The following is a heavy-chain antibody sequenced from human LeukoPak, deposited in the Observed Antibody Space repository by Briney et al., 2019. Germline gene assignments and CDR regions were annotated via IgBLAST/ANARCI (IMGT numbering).Heavy chain of an antibody. J-gene: IGHJ6*03. CDR1: GYTFTGYY. Sequence: ASVKVSCKASGYTFTGYYMHWMRQAPGQGLEWMGRINPNSGGTNYAQKFQGRVTMTRDTSISTAYMELSRLRSDDTAVYYCARDRGYSTPPYYYYYMDVWGKGTTVTVSS. CDR2: INPNSGGT. CDR3: ARDRGYSTPPYYYYYMDV. V-gene: IGHV1-2*06. D-gene: IGHD3-22*01.